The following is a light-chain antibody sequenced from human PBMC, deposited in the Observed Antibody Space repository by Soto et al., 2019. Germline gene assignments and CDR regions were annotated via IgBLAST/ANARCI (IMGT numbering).Light chain of an antibody. J-gene: IGKJ1*01. CDR3: QQYYSYPLA. CDR2: AAS. V-gene: IGKV1-9*01. CDR1: QGISSY. Sequence: DIQLTQSPSFLSASVGDRVTITCRASQGISSYLAWYQQKPGKAPKLLIYAASTLQSGVPSRFSGSGSGTEFTLTISGLQPDDFATYYCQQYYSYPLAFGQGTKVDIK.